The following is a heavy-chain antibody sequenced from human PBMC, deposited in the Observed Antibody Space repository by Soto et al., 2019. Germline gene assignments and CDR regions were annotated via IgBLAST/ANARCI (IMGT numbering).Heavy chain of an antibody. J-gene: IGHJ4*02. CDR2: ISAYNGNT. CDR1: G. V-gene: IGHV1-18*01. Sequence: GISWVRQAPGQGLEWMGWISAYNGNTNYAQKLQGRVTMTTDTSTSTAYMELRSLRSDDTAVYYCARDAGVSGELYYWGQGTLGTVSS. CDR3: ARDAGVSGELYY. D-gene: IGHD3-16*01.